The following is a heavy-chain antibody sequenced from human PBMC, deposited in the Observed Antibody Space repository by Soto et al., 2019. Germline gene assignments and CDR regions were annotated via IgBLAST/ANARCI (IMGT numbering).Heavy chain of an antibody. V-gene: IGHV5-51*01. CDR2: IYPSDSDT. CDR1: GYNFAGYW. CDR3: ARGGVSTRTFDY. D-gene: IGHD3-3*01. J-gene: IGHJ4*02. Sequence: KGSGYNFAGYWIAWVRQMPGKGLELMGIIYPSDSDTRYRPSFQGQVTISADKSISSAYLQWSSLRASDTAMYYCARGGVSTRTFDYWGQGTPVTVSS.